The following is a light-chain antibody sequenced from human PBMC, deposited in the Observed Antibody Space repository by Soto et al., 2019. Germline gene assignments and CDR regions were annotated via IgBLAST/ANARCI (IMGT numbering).Light chain of an antibody. J-gene: IGLJ2*01. CDR2: TNN. V-gene: IGLV1-44*01. CDR1: SSNIGSNP. Sequence: QSVLTQSPSASGTPGQTVTISCSGSSSNIGSNPVDWYQQLPGTAPKVLIYTNNQRPSGVPDRFSGSKSGTSASLAISGLQSADEAEYYCAAWNDSLNGVVFGGGTKLTLL. CDR3: AAWNDSLNGVV.